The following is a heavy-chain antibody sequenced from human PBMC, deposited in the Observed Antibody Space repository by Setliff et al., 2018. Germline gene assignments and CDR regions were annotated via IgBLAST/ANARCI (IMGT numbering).Heavy chain of an antibody. D-gene: IGHD4-17*01. CDR2: IYTSGST. CDR1: GGSISSYY. Sequence: SETLSLTCTVSGGSISSYYWSWVRQPAGKGLEWIGRIYTSGSTNYNPSLKSRVTMSVDTSKNQFSLKLSSVTAADTAVYYCARDHGDYGYYYYYMDVWGKGTTVTVSS. V-gene: IGHV4-4*07. J-gene: IGHJ6*03. CDR3: ARDHGDYGYYYYYMDV.